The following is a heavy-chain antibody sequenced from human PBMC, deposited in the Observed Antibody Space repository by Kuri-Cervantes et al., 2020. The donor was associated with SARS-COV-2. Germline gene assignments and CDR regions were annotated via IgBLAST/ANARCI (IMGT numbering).Heavy chain of an antibody. V-gene: IGHV4-38-2*01. D-gene: IGHD3-22*01. CDR1: GDSINGGYY. Sequence: SQTLSLTCALSGDSINGGYYWGWIRQPPGKGLEWIGSIYHTGNTYYSPSLKSRVTMSVDTSKNQFSLKLSSVTAADTAVYYCARHEDSSGYYTSYYFYYYMDVWGKGTTVTVSS. CDR2: IYHTGNT. CDR3: ARHEDSSGYYTSYYFYYYMDV. J-gene: IGHJ6*03.